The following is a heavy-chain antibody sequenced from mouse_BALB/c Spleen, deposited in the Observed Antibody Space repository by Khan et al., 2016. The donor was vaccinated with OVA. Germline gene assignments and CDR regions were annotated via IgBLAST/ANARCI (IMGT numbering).Heavy chain of an antibody. D-gene: IGHD3-1*01. V-gene: IGHV1-87*01. J-gene: IGHJ2*01. CDR1: GYTFTSYW. Sequence: VQLEESGTELVRPGASVKLSCKASGYTFTSYWMQWVKQRPGQGLEWIGAIYPGDGNTRYTQKFKGKATLTADKSSSTAYMQLSSLASEDSAVYFCVRGGISSGYFDYWGQGTTLTVSS. CDR2: IYPGDGNT. CDR3: VRGGISSGYFDY.